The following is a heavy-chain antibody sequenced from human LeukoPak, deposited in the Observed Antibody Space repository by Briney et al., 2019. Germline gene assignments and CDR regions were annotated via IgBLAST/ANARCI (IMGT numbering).Heavy chain of an antibody. V-gene: IGHV3-23*01. Sequence: GGTLRLSCAASGFTFSDYGMSWVRQAPGKGLEWVSGISGGGVDTYYADSVKGRFTISRDNSKDMLYLQMNNLRAEDTAVYYCAKGASRPQIGYCTNGVCQNFDYWGQGTLVTVSS. CDR1: GFTFSDYG. CDR2: ISGGGVDT. D-gene: IGHD2-8*01. CDR3: AKGASRPQIGYCTNGVCQNFDY. J-gene: IGHJ4*02.